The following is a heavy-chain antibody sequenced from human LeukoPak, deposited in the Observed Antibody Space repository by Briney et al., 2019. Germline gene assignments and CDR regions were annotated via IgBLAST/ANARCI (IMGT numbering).Heavy chain of an antibody. J-gene: IGHJ6*02. Sequence: ASVKVSCKASGFTFTSSAMQWVRQARGQRLEWIGWIVVGSGNTNYAQKFQERVTITRDMSTSTAYMELSSLRSEDTAVYYCAAVYRERYSGYYGMDVWGQGTTVTVSS. CDR2: IVVGSGNT. CDR3: AAVYRERYSGYYGMDV. D-gene: IGHD1-26*01. CDR1: GFTFTSSA. V-gene: IGHV1-58*02.